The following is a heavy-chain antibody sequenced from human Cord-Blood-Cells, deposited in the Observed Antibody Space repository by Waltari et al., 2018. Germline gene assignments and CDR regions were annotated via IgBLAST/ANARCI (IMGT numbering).Heavy chain of an antibody. CDR1: GGSFGVST. J-gene: IGHJ4*02. CDR3: ARTPTYYYDSSGYYYDY. V-gene: IGHV4-34*01. CDR2: INHSGST. D-gene: IGHD3-22*01. Sequence: QVQLQQWDAGLLRTRETLTLTCPVIGGSFGVSTVTRFCNPPGKGLEWIGEINHSGSTNYNPYLKSRVTISVDTSKNQFSLKLSSVTAADTAVYYCARTPTYYYDSSGYYYDYWGQGTLVTVSS.